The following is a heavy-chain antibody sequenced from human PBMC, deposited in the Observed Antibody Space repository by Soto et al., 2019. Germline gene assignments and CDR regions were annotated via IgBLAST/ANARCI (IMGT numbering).Heavy chain of an antibody. V-gene: IGHV4-59*01. CDR1: GGSISSYY. CDR2: IYYSGST. CDR3: ARGYPYYYGSGSYGNWFDP. D-gene: IGHD3-10*01. Sequence: QVQLQESGPGLVKPSETLSLTCTVSGGSISSYYWSWIRQPPGKGLEWIGYIYYSGSTNYNPSLKSRVTISVDTSKNQFSLKLSSVPAADTAVYYCARGYPYYYGSGSYGNWFDPWGQGTLVTVSS. J-gene: IGHJ5*02.